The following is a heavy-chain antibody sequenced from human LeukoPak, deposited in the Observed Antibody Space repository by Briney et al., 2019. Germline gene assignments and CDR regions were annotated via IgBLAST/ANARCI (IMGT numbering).Heavy chain of an antibody. D-gene: IGHD3-10*01. Sequence: GESLKISCKGSGYSFTRYWIGWVRQMPGKGLEWMGIIYPGDSDTRYSPSFQGQVTISADKSISTAYLQWSSLKASDTAMYYCARGRYYGSGSYLKYGMDVWGKGTTVTVSS. J-gene: IGHJ6*04. CDR1: GYSFTRYW. CDR2: IYPGDSDT. CDR3: ARGRYYGSGSYLKYGMDV. V-gene: IGHV5-51*01.